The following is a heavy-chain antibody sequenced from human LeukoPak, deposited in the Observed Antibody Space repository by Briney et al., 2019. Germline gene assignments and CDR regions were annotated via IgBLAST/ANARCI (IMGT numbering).Heavy chain of an antibody. CDR2: IKQDGSEK. CDR3: ARGLYCGGDCSRFDY. J-gene: IGHJ4*02. Sequence: GGSLRLSCAASGFTFSSYSMNWVRQAPGKGLEWVANIKQDGSEKYYVDSVKGRFTISRDNAKNSLYLQMNSLRAEDTAVYYCARGLYCGGDCSRFDYWGQGTLVTVSS. V-gene: IGHV3-7*01. CDR1: GFTFSSYS. D-gene: IGHD2-21*02.